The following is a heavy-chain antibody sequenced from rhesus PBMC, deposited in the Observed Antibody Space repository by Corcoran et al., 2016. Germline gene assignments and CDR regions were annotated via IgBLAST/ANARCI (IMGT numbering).Heavy chain of an antibody. CDR2: IYGGGGSN. J-gene: IGHJ4*01. CDR1: GGSISGYYY. V-gene: IGHV4S14*01. Sequence: QVQLQESGPGLVKPSETLSLTCAVSGGSISGYYYWSWIRQPPGKGLEWIGSIYGGGGSNYLNPSLTSRVTLSVDTSKNQFSLKLSSVTAADTAVYYCACLSSWSPDYWGQGVLVTVSS. D-gene: IGHD6-13*01. CDR3: ACLSSWSPDY.